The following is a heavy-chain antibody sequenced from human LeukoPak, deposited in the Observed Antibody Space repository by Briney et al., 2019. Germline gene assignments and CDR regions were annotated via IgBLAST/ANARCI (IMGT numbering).Heavy chain of an antibody. J-gene: IGHJ3*01. CDR2: FYYSGST. Sequence: SETLSLTCAVSGGSISRGGYSWSWIRQPPGKGLEWIGYFYYSGSTYYNPSLKSRVTISLDTSKNQLSLKLSSVTAADTAVYYCAKPSNYYGSATDAFDFWGQGTMVTVSS. CDR3: AKPSNYYGSATDAFDF. V-gene: IGHV4-30-4*07. D-gene: IGHD3-10*01. CDR1: GGSISRGGYS.